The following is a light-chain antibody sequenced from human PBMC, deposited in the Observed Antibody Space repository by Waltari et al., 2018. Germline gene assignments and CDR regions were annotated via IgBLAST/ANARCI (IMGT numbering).Light chain of an antibody. CDR1: QSISSY. J-gene: IGKJ1*01. Sequence: TPSPSSLSASVGDRVTITCRASQSISSYLNWYQQKPGKAPKLLIYAASSLQSGVPSRFSGSGSGTDFTLTISSLQPEDFATYYCQQSYSTPWTFGQGTKVEIK. CDR2: AAS. CDR3: QQSYSTPWT. V-gene: IGKV1-39*01.